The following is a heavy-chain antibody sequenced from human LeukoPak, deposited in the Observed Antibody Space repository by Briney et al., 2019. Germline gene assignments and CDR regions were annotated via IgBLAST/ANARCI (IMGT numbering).Heavy chain of an antibody. J-gene: IGHJ5*02. CDR1: GFPFNTYA. CDR2: ISSNGDNT. CDR3: AKYGSRLDWFDP. V-gene: IGHV3-64*04. D-gene: IGHD4-17*01. Sequence: GGSLRLSCSASGFPFNTYAIHWVRQAPGKGLEYVAGISSNGDNTDFADSAKGRFTISRDNSKSTLYLQMNSLRAEDTAVYYCAKYGSRLDWFDPWGQGTLVTVSS.